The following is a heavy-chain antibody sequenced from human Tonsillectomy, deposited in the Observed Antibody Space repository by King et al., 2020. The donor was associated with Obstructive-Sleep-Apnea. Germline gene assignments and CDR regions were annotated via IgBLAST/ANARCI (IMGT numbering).Heavy chain of an antibody. CDR1: GFTFSSYA. Sequence: VQLVESGGGVVQPGRSLRLSCAASGFTFSSYAIHWVRQAPGKGLEWLAVISYDGSNKYYADSVKGRFTISRDNSKNTLCLQMNSLRAEDTAVYYCARDYYGSGSFFDYWGQGSLVIVSS. CDR2: ISYDGSNK. V-gene: IGHV3-30*04. D-gene: IGHD3-10*01. J-gene: IGHJ4*02. CDR3: ARDYYGSGSFFDY.